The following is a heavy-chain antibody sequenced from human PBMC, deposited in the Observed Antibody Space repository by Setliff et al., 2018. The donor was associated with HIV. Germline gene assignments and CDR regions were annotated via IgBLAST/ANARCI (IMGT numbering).Heavy chain of an antibody. V-gene: IGHV4-61*09. Sequence: SETLSLTCTVSGGSISSGSYYWSWIRQPAGEGLEWIGQIHTTGTTNCNPSLTSRVTISVDTSKNQFSLKLTSVTAADTAVYFCARDTSFGYWGQGTLVTVS. CDR1: GGSISSGSYY. CDR3: ARDTSFGY. CDR2: IHTTGTT. J-gene: IGHJ4*02.